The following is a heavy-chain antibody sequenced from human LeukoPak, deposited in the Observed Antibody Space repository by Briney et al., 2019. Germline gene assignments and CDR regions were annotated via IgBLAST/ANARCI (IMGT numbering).Heavy chain of an antibody. J-gene: IGHJ5*02. CDR1: GGSASSSSYY. D-gene: IGHD3-3*01. V-gene: IGHV4-61*01. CDR2: IYYSGST. CDR3: ARDYDLNWFDP. Sequence: SETLSLTCTVSGGSASSSSYYWSWIRQPPGKGLEWIGYIYYSGSTNYNPSLKSRVTISVDTSKNQFSLKLSSVTAADTAVYYCARDYDLNWFDPWGQGTLVTVSS.